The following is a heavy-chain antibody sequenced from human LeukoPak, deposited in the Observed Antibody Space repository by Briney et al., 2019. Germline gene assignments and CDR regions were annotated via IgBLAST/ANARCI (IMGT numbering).Heavy chain of an antibody. V-gene: IGHV3-7*01. D-gene: IGHD5-24*01. Sequence: PGGSLRLSCVASGFTFTSYWMSWVRQAPGKGLEWVANIKQDGSEKYYLDSLEGRFTISRDNAKNSVYLQINRLRAEDTAVYYCARHMERWRQFTHSLDYWGQGTLVTVSS. J-gene: IGHJ4*02. CDR3: ARHMERWRQFTHSLDY. CDR2: IKQDGSEK. CDR1: GFTFTSYW.